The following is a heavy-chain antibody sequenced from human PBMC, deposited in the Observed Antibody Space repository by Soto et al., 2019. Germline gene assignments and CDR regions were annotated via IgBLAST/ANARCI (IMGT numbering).Heavy chain of an antibody. CDR2: ISSSGSAL. CDR3: AREAYSSGLNWFDP. CDR1: GFTFATYV. Sequence: GGSLRLSCTASGFTFATYVMHWVRQAPGKGLEWVSCISSSGSALYYADSVKGRFTISRDNAKNSLYLQMNSLRDEDTAVYYCAREAYSSGLNWFDPWGQGTLVTVSS. J-gene: IGHJ5*02. D-gene: IGHD6-19*01. V-gene: IGHV3-48*02.